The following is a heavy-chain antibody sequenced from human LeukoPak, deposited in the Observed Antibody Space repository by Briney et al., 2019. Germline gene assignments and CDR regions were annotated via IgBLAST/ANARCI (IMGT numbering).Heavy chain of an antibody. CDR2: ISGRGDKI. CDR1: GFIFTSHE. Sequence: PGGSLRLSCAASGFIFTSHEMNWVRQAPGKGLEWVSYISGRGDKIYYADSVKGRFTISRDNAKSSVYLQMHSLRADDTAVYFCARFRDYYDRDLDYWGQGTLVTVSS. J-gene: IGHJ4*02. CDR3: ARFRDYYDRDLDY. V-gene: IGHV3-48*03. D-gene: IGHD3-22*01.